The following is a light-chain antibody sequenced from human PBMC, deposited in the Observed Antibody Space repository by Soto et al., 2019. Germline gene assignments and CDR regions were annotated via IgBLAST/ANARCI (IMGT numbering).Light chain of an antibody. CDR3: ASYAGGKNFYV. J-gene: IGLJ1*01. CDR1: SSDVGGYKY. V-gene: IGLV2-11*01. Sequence: QSALTQPRSVSGSPGQSVTISCTGTSSDVGGYKYVSWYQQHPGEAPKLIIYEVTKRPSGVPDRFSGSKSGNTASLTVSGLQAEDEADYHCASYAGGKNFYVFGTGTKVTVL. CDR2: EVT.